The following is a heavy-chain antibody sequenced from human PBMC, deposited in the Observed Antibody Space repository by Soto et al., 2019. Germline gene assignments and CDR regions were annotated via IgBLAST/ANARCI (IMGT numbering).Heavy chain of an antibody. V-gene: IGHV4-39*01. CDR3: ARRDTTPLSYAFDI. Sequence: QLQLQESGPGLVKPSETLSLTCTVSGGSISSSSYYWGWIRQPPGKGLEWIGSIYYSGSTYYNPSLKSRVTISVDTSKNQFSLKLSSVTAADTAVYYCARRDTTPLSYAFDIWGQGTMVTVSS. J-gene: IGHJ3*02. CDR2: IYYSGST. CDR1: GGSISSSSYY. D-gene: IGHD1-26*01.